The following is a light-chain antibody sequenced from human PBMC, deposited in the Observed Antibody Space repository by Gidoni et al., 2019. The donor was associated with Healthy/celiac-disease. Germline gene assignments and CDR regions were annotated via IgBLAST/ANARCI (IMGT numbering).Light chain of an antibody. CDR2: WAS. V-gene: IGKV4-1*01. Sequence: DIVMTPAPDSRAVSLGERATINCKSSQSVLYSSNNKNYLAWYQQKPGQPPQLLIYWASTRESGVPDRFSGSGSGTDFTLTISSLQAEYVAFYYCQQYYRTPWTFGQGIKVEIK. CDR1: QSVLYSSNNKNY. J-gene: IGKJ1*01. CDR3: QQYYRTPWT.